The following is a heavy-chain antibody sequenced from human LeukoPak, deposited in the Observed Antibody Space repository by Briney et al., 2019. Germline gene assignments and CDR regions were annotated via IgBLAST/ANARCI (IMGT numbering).Heavy chain of an antibody. D-gene: IGHD6-13*01. J-gene: IGHJ4*02. CDR3: ARVDSSSWMDAD. CDR2: IYYSGST. Sequence: PSETLSLTCTVSGGSISSSSYYWGWIRQPPGKGLEWIGYIYYSGSTNYNPSLKSRVTISVDTSKNQFSLKLSSVTAADTAVYYCARVDSSSWMDADWGQGTLVTVSS. CDR1: GGSISSSSYY. V-gene: IGHV4-61*05.